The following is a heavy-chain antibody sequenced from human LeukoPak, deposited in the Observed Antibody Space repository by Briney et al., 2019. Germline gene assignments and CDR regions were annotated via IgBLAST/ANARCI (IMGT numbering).Heavy chain of an antibody. CDR1: GGSFSGYY. Sequence: SETLSLTCAVYGGSFSGYYWSWIRQPPGKGLEWIGEINHSGSTNYNPSLKSRVTISVDTSKNQFSLKLSSVTAADTAVYYCARSHYGSGSYYYYYYYMDVWGKGTTVTISS. CDR3: ARSHYGSGSYYYYYYYMDV. CDR2: INHSGST. J-gene: IGHJ6*03. V-gene: IGHV4-34*01. D-gene: IGHD3-10*01.